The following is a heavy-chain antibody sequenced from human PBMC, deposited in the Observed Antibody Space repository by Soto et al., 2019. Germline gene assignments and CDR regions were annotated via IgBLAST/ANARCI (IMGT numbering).Heavy chain of an antibody. J-gene: IGHJ4*02. CDR3: AKNYQFDC. V-gene: IGHV3-23*01. Sequence: EVQLLEYGGGLEQPGGSLRLSCAASGFIFTSYAMSWVRQAPGKGLEWVSSINVGDAGTNYADSVKGRFTISRDNSKNSLYLQMNFLRAGDTAIYYCAKNYQFDCWGPCTLVTVSS. CDR1: GFIFTSYA. D-gene: IGHD2-2*01. CDR2: INVGDAGT.